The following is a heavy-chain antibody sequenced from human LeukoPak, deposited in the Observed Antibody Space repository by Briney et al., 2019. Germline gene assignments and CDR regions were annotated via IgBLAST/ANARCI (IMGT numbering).Heavy chain of an antibody. V-gene: IGHV1-18*01. D-gene: IGHD3-10*01. CDR3: ARESHVTREDY. Sequence: ASAKVSCKTSGYTFSNYGISWVRQAPGQGLEWMGWISANDGNTDYPQKLQGRVTMTTDTSTSTAYMELRSLRSDDTAVYYCARESHVTREDYWGQGTLVTVSS. J-gene: IGHJ4*02. CDR1: GYTFSNYG. CDR2: ISANDGNT.